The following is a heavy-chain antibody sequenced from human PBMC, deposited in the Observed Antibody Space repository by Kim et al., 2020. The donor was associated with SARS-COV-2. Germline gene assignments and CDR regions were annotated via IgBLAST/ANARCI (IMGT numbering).Heavy chain of an antibody. CDR3: ARDTTWG. V-gene: IGHV3-33*01. J-gene: IGHJ4*02. D-gene: IGHD7-27*01. Sequence: DGSNKYYADSVKGRFTISRDNSKNTLYLQMNSLRAEDTAVYYCARDTTWGWGQGTLVTVSS. CDR2: DGSNK.